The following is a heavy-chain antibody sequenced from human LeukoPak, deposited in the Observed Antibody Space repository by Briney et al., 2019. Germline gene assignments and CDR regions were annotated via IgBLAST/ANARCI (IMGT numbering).Heavy chain of an antibody. CDR1: GYRFTTYW. J-gene: IGHJ6*03. V-gene: IGHV5-51*01. D-gene: IGHD6-6*01. CDR3: ARHGGSTGGSSYYYYMDV. CDR2: IYPGDSDT. Sequence: GESLKISCTGSGYRFTTYWIAWVRQMPGKGLEWLGIIYPGDSDTRYSPSFQGQVSISADKSISTTYLQWSSLKASDTAMYYCARHGGSTGGSSYYYYMDVWGKGTTVTVS.